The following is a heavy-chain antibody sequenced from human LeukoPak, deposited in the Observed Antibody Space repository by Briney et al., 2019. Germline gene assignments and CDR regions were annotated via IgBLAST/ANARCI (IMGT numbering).Heavy chain of an antibody. V-gene: IGHV3-20*04. D-gene: IGHD6-19*01. CDR1: GFTFVDYG. CDR3: ARQERGGWNYFDF. CDR2: INWNGGNR. J-gene: IGHJ4*02. Sequence: GGSLRLSCAASGFTFVDYGMTWVRQAPGKGLEWVSGINWNGGNRGYADSVKGRFTISRDNGKNSLYLEMNDLRGEDTAFYFCARQERGGWNYFDFWGQGILVTVSS.